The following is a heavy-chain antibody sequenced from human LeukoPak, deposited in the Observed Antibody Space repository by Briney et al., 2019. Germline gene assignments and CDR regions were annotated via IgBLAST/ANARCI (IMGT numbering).Heavy chain of an antibody. CDR3: ASGSNYYDSSGYPDY. CDR2: ISAYNGNT. V-gene: IGHV1-18*01. J-gene: IGHJ4*02. CDR1: GYTFTSYG. D-gene: IGHD3-22*01. Sequence: ASVKVFCKASGYTFTSYGISWVRQAPGQGLEWMGWISAYNGNTNYAQKLQGRVTMTTDTSTSTAYMELRSLRSDDTAVYYCASGSNYYDSSGYPDYWGQGTLVTVSS.